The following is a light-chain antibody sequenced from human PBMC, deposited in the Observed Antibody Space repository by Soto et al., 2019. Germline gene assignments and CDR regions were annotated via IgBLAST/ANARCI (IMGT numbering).Light chain of an antibody. V-gene: IGLV2-14*01. Sequence: QSVLAQPASMSGSPGQSITISCTGSGSDIATFNYVSWYQQYPGKAPKLLIYQVTSRASGVSHRFSGSKSGNTAALTISGLQPEDEAEYYCSSYSSTSFYVFGTGTKVTAL. CDR2: QVT. CDR3: SSYSSTSFYV. CDR1: GSDIATFNY. J-gene: IGLJ1*01.